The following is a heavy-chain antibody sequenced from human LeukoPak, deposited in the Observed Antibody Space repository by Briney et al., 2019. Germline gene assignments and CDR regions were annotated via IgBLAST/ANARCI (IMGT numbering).Heavy chain of an antibody. CDR2: ISSGGST. D-gene: IGHD1-26*01. Sequence: GGSLRLSCAAAGFTFNNYAMSWVRQAPGKGLKWVSGISSGGSTYYADSVKGRFTISRDDSKNTLYLQMNSLRAEDTAVYYCAKDTYSTSPYYFDYWGQGTLVTVSS. V-gene: IGHV3-23*01. CDR1: GFTFNNYA. CDR3: AKDTYSTSPYYFDY. J-gene: IGHJ4*02.